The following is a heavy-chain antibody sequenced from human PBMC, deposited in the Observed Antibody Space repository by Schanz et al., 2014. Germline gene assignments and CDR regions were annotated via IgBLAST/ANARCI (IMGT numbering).Heavy chain of an antibody. CDR3: AKLRYDYVSGDY. CDR1: GFTVSGNY. Sequence: EVQLVESGGGLVQPGGSLRLSCAVSGFTVSGNYMNWVRQAPGKGLEWVSVIYSGGRTYYADSVKDRFTISRDSSKNMLYLQMNSLRAEDTAVYYCAKLRYDYVSGDYWGQGTLVTVSS. D-gene: IGHD5-12*01. V-gene: IGHV3-66*01. J-gene: IGHJ4*02. CDR2: IYSGGRT.